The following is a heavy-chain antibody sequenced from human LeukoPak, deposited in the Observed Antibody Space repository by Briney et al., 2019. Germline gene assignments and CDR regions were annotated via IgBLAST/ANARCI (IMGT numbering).Heavy chain of an antibody. Sequence: GGSLRLSCAASGFSVRDNHMFWVRQAPGKGLEWVSVLYNGDGTGYADSVKGRFTISRDNSQNTVSLQMDSLRVEDTAVYFCVRNLRYCSDGSCSPWGQGTLVTVSS. CDR2: LYNGDGT. D-gene: IGHD2-15*01. CDR3: VRNLRYCSDGSCSP. J-gene: IGHJ5*02. CDR1: GFSVRDNH. V-gene: IGHV3-66*01.